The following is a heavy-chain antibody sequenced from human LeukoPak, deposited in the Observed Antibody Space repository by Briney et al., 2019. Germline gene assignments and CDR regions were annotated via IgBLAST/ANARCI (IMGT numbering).Heavy chain of an antibody. D-gene: IGHD1-14*01. CDR2: ITNFGSKT. Sequence: GEPLRLSCGVSGLTFSRHWMHWVRQPPGKGLVWVACITNFGSKTTYADSVKGRFTISRDTAKIMLYLQVNSLRAEDTAVYDRATQQGGNRAYWGQGTLVTVAS. J-gene: IGHJ4*02. CDR3: ATQQGGNRAY. V-gene: IGHV3-74*01. CDR1: GLTFSRHW.